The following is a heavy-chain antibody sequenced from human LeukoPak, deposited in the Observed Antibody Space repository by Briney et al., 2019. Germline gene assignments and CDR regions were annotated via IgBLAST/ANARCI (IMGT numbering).Heavy chain of an antibody. D-gene: IGHD2-2*01. J-gene: IGHJ6*02. CDR1: GYTFTSYG. Sequence: GASVKVSCKASGYTFTSYGISWVRQAPGQGLEWVGWISAYNGNTNYAQKLQGRVTMTTDTSTSTAYMELRSLRSDDTAVYYCARAIVVVPAAAGMDVWGQGTTVTVSS. V-gene: IGHV1-18*01. CDR3: ARAIVVVPAAAGMDV. CDR2: ISAYNGNT.